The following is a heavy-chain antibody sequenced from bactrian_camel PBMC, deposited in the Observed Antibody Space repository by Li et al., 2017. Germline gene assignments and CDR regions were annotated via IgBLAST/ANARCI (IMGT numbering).Heavy chain of an antibody. CDR3: VNPRCNGDSCWFDY. D-gene: IGHD2*01. J-gene: IGHJ4*01. CDR2: IRRSGGET. V-gene: IGHV3S55*01. CDR1: GHSRGSNC. Sequence: VQLVESGGGSVQAGGSLRPSCVVSGHSRGSNCVGWYRLPPGRAPAEREGIAAIRRSGGETWYAGSVKGRFTISQDSARNTVYLQMNSLKLEDTGLYYCVNPRCNGDSCWFDYWGQGTQVTVS.